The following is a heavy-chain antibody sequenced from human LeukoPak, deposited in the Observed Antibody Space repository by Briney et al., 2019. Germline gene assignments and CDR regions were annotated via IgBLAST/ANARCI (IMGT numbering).Heavy chain of an antibody. CDR2: ISWNSGSI. CDR3: AKAQSSSTTGTTGYFDY. V-gene: IGHV3-9*03. Sequence: GGSLRLSCAASGFTFDDYAMHWVRQAPGKGLEWVSGISWNSGSIGYADSVKGRFTISRDNAKNSLYLQMNSLRAEDMALYYCAKAQSSSTTGTTGYFDYWGQGTLVTVSS. D-gene: IGHD1-1*01. J-gene: IGHJ4*02. CDR1: GFTFDDYA.